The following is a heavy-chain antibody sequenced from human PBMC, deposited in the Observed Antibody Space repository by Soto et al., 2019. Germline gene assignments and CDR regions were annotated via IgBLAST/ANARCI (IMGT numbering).Heavy chain of an antibody. CDR2: ISSSSRYI. D-gene: IGHD2-2*01. CDR1: GFTFSSYS. Sequence: PGGSLRLSCAASGFTFSSYSMNWVRQAPGKGLEWVSSISSSSRYIYSADSVKGRFTISRDNAKNSLFLQMYSLRAEDTAVYYCARSSCSSTSCPGLLYNRFDPWGQGTPVTVSS. J-gene: IGHJ5*02. CDR3: ARSSCSSTSCPGLLYNRFDP. V-gene: IGHV3-21*01.